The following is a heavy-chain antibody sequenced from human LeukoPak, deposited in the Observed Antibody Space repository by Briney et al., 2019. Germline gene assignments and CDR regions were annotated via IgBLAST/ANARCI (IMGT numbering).Heavy chain of an antibody. Sequence: GGSLRLSCVASGFRFSTYSMMLVRQAPGKGLEWVSYITSSSNTIYYADSVKGRFTISRDNAKTSLYMQMNSLRAEDTARYYCARARGGTDYEGFDYWGKGTLVTAS. J-gene: IGHJ4*02. CDR1: GFRFSTYS. CDR3: ARARGGTDYEGFDY. D-gene: IGHD1-26*01. CDR2: ITSSSNTI. V-gene: IGHV3-48*01.